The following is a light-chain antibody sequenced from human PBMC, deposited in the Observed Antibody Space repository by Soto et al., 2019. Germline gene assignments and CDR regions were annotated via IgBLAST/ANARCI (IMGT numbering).Light chain of an antibody. CDR2: SVS. J-gene: IGKJ3*01. CDR1: QDIRID. Sequence: DVQMTQSPSSLSASVGDGVAIPCRASQDIRIDLSWYQQKPGRAPKRLIYSVSSLQSGVPSRFSGSGSGTEFTLTISSLQPDDFATYYCQQYSSYFTFGPGTKVDIK. CDR3: QQYSSYFT. V-gene: IGKV1-17*01.